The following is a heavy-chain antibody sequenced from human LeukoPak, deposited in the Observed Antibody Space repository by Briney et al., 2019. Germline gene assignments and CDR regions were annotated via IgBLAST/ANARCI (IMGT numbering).Heavy chain of an antibody. CDR1: GFTFNTYS. CDR2: ISVSSSTI. V-gene: IGHV3-48*04. J-gene: IGHJ6*03. CDR3: ARLSGWEPAGDYYYYMDV. D-gene: IGHD1-26*01. Sequence: PGGSLRLSCAASGFTFNTYSMNWVRQAPGKGLEWVSYISVSSSTIYYADSVKGRFTISRDNAKNSLYLQMNSLRAEDTAVYYCARLSGWEPAGDYYYYMDVWGKGTTVTVSS.